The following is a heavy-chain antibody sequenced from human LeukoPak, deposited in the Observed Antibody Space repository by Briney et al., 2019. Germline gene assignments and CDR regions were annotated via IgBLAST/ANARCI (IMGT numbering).Heavy chain of an antibody. Sequence: GGSLRLSCAASGFTFSSYAMHWVRQAPDKGLEWVAVISYDGSNKYYADSVKGRFTISRDNSKNALYLQMNSLRAEDTAVYYCARDALDSSGYFFLSDYWGQGTLVTVSS. J-gene: IGHJ4*02. CDR3: ARDALDSSGYFFLSDY. CDR1: GFTFSSYA. CDR2: ISYDGSNK. D-gene: IGHD3-22*01. V-gene: IGHV3-30*04.